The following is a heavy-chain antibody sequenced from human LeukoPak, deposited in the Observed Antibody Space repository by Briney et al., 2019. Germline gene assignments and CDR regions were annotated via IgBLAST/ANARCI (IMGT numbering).Heavy chain of an antibody. D-gene: IGHD3-9*01. V-gene: IGHV4-59*08. Sequence: KASETLSLTCTVSGGSISSYYWNWIRQPPGKGLEWIGYINYSGSTNYNPSLKSRVTISADTSKNQFSLKLSSVTAADTAVYYCARSKDILTGYCFDYWGQGTLVTVSS. CDR2: INYSGST. J-gene: IGHJ4*02. CDR3: ARSKDILTGYCFDY. CDR1: GGSISSYY.